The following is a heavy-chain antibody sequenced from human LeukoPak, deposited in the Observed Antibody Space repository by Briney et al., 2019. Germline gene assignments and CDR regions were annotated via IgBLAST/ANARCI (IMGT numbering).Heavy chain of an antibody. D-gene: IGHD3-10*01. V-gene: IGHV3-53*01. CDR2: LYSAGAT. CDR3: ASGEVGVRKYYSDPFHH. J-gene: IGHJ4*02. CDR1: GFTVISNY. Sequence: PGGSLSLSCAVSGFTVISNYMSWVRQAPGKGLEWVSILYSAGATYYADSVRGRFTIARDNSKNTVFLQMNSLRAEDTAVYYCASGEVGVRKYYSDPFHHWGQGTLVTVSS.